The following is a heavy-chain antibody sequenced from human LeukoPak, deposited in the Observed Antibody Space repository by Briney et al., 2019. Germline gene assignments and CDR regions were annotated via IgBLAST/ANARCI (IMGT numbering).Heavy chain of an antibody. Sequence: SETLSLTCTVSGGSISSCSYYCGWIRQPSGKGLEWIGSIYYSVSTYYIPSLKSRVTIPVDTSKNQFSLKLSSVTAADTAVYYCARQMTTVTPFDYWGQGTLVTVSS. CDR1: GGSISSCSYY. J-gene: IGHJ4*02. D-gene: IGHD4-17*01. CDR3: ARQMTTVTPFDY. CDR2: IYYSVST. V-gene: IGHV4-39*01.